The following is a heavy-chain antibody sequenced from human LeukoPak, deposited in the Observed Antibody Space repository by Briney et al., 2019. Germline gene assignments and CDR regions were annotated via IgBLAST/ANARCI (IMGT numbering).Heavy chain of an antibody. V-gene: IGHV1-69*04. D-gene: IGHD1-26*01. CDR1: GGTLSGYA. CDR2: IIPLLGIV. CDR3: ARGREAPGGYFDL. J-gene: IGHJ2*01. Sequence: SVKVSCKASGGTLSGYAISWVRQAPGQGLEWVGRIIPLLGIVNYAQKFQGRVTIIADKSTSTAYMELSSLRSEDTAVYYCARGREAPGGYFDLWGRGTLVTVSS.